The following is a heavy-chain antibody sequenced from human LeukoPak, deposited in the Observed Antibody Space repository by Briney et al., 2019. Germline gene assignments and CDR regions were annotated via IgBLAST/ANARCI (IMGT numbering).Heavy chain of an antibody. CDR3: ARITDRTIFGEIMHGFDI. J-gene: IGHJ3*02. CDR1: GDSINNNNYY. V-gene: IGHV4-39*01. CDR2: IYYNGRT. Sequence: IPSETLSLTCTVSGDSINNNNYYWGWIRQPPGKGLEWIGNIYYNGRTYYSPSLKSRGTISVDTSNNQFSLKLSSVTAADTAVYYCARITDRTIFGEIMHGFDIWGQGTPVTVSS. D-gene: IGHD3-3*01.